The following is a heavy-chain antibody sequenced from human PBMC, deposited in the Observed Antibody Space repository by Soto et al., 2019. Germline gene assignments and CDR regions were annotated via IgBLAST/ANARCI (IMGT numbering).Heavy chain of an antibody. V-gene: IGHV3-30*18. CDR3: AKVDV. CDR2: ISYDGSNK. J-gene: IGHJ4*02. D-gene: IGHD3-9*01. CDR1: GFTFSSYG. Sequence: QVQLVESGGGVVQPGRSLRLSCAASGFTFSSYGMHWVRQAPGKGLEWVAVISYDGSNKYYADSVKGRFTISRDNSKNTLYLQMNSLRAEDTAVYYCAKVDVWGQGTLVTVSS.